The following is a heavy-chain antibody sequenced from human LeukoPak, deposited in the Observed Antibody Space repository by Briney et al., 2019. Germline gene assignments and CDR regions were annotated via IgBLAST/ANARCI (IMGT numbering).Heavy chain of an antibody. V-gene: IGHV3-21*06. CDR3: ARDSYCPNDVCYDY. CDR1: GFIFSDYS. J-gene: IGHJ4*02. D-gene: IGHD2-8*01. Sequence: GGSLRLSCAASGFIFSDYSMGWVRQAPGKGLEWVSSITTSRDQYHADSVKGRFTVSRDNAKSSVYLQMDSFRADDTAVYYCARDSYCPNDVCYDYWGQGVLVTVS. CDR2: ITTSRDQ.